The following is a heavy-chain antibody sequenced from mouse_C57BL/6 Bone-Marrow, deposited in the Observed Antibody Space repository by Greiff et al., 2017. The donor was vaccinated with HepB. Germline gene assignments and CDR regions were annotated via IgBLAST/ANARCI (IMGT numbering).Heavy chain of an antibody. J-gene: IGHJ2*01. Sequence: QVQLQQPGAELVKPGASVKMSCKASAYTFPSYWITWVKQRPGKGLEWIGEIYPGSGSTNYNEKFKGKATLTVDTSSSTAYMQLSSLTSEDSAVYYCARAGGRGYFDYWGQGTTLTVSS. CDR2: IYPGSGST. CDR1: AYTFPSYW. CDR3: ARAGGRGYFDY. V-gene: IGHV1-55*01.